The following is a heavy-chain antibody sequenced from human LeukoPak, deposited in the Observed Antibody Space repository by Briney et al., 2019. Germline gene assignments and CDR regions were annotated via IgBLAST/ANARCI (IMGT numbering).Heavy chain of an antibody. CDR3: AKGAVPPDF. J-gene: IGHJ4*02. Sequence: GGSLRLSCAASGFTFTSYAMSWVRQAPGKGLEWLSTISGNGGTTYYADSVKGRFTISRDNSKNTVHLQMNSLRVEDTAVYYCAKGAVPPDFWGQGTLVTASS. V-gene: IGHV3-23*01. CDR1: GFTFTSYA. CDR2: ISGNGGTT. D-gene: IGHD6-19*01.